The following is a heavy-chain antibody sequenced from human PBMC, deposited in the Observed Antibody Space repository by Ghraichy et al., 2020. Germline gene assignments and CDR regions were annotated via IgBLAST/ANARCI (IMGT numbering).Heavy chain of an antibody. CDR3: AADGGIVGATTFDY. J-gene: IGHJ4*02. V-gene: IGHV1-58*02. CDR2: IVVGSGNT. CDR1: GFTFTSSA. D-gene: IGHD1-26*01. Sequence: SVKVSCKASGFTFTSSAMQWVRQARGQRLEWIGWIVVGSGNTNYAQKFQERVTITRDMSTSTAYMELSSLRSEDTAVYYCAADGGIVGATTFDYWGQGTLVTVSS.